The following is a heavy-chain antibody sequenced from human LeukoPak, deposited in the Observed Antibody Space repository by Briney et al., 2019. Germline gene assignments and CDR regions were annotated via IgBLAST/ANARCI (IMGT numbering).Heavy chain of an antibody. CDR2: IYPGDSDT. CDR1: GYSFTSYW. Sequence: RGESLQISCQGSGYSFTSYWIGWVRQMPGKGLEWMGIIYPGDSDTRYSPSFQGQVTISADKSISTAYLQCSSLKASDTAMYYCARGPTVTTPDFFFDYWGQGTLVTVSS. D-gene: IGHD4-17*01. V-gene: IGHV5-51*01. J-gene: IGHJ4*02. CDR3: ARGPTVTTPDFFFDY.